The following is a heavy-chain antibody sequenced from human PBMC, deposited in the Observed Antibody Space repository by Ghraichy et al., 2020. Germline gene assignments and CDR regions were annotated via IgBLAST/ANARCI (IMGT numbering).Heavy chain of an antibody. D-gene: IGHD3-10*01. CDR3: VRADGSGSFYY. CDR1: GFNLGVYT. J-gene: IGHJ4*01. V-gene: IGHV3-21*01. CDR2: ISSDSSRI. Sequence: GGSLRLSCATSGFNLGVYTMNWLRWAPNKGLQWVSSISSDSSRIYYTDSVRGRFTISRDNAMNSVFLLMDSLTVEDTAMYYCVRADGSGSFYYWGQGTQVSVSS.